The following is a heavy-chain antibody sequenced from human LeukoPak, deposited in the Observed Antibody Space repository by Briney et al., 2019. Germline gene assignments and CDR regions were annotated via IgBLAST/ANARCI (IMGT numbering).Heavy chain of an antibody. CDR2: INSDGSST. J-gene: IGHJ4*02. Sequence: SGGSLRLSCAAPGFTFSNYWMYWVRQAAGKGLVWVSRINSDGSSTSYADSVKGRFTISRDNAENTLFLQMNSLRAEDTAVYYCARGGVSRPTLYDYWGQGTLVTVSS. V-gene: IGHV3-74*01. CDR3: ARGGVSRPTLYDY. D-gene: IGHD2-15*01. CDR1: GFTFSNYW.